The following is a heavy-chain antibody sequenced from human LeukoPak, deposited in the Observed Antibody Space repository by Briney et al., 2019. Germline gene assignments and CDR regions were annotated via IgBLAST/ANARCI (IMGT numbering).Heavy chain of an antibody. V-gene: IGHV4-59*01. CDR3: ARGRGGGGVIGF. CDR2: IFYTGTT. CDR1: GGSITNYY. J-gene: IGHJ4*02. Sequence: TETLSLTCTVSGGSITNYYWSWIRQSPGKGLEWMGFIFYTGTTNFNPSLQSRVNMSVDTATNQFSLNLKSVTAADTAVYYWARGRGGGGVIGFWGQGTLVTVSS. D-gene: IGHD2-8*01.